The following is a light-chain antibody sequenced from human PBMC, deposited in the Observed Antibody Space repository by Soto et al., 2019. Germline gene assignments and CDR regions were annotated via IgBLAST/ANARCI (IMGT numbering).Light chain of an antibody. CDR1: QSINIY. CDR2: AAS. Sequence: IQLTQSPSSLSASVGDRVTLTCRASQSINIYLNWYQQKPGKAPTLLIYAASSLQSGVPSRFSGGGSRTDFTLTISSLQTEDFATYYCQQSYRSPYTFVQGTKLEI. J-gene: IGKJ2*01. V-gene: IGKV1-39*01. CDR3: QQSYRSPYT.